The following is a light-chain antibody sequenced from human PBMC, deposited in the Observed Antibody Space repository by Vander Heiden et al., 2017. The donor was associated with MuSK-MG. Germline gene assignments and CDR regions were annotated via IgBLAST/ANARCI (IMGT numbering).Light chain of an antibody. V-gene: IGKV3-15*01. CDR3: QQDNNWPPIT. CDR2: GAS. J-gene: IGKJ5*01. CDR1: QSVSSN. Sequence: ATLSCRASQSVSSNLAWYQQKPGQAPRLLIYGASTRATGIPARFSGSGYGKEFTLTISSRQSEDFAVYYCQQDNNWPPITFGQGTRLXIK.